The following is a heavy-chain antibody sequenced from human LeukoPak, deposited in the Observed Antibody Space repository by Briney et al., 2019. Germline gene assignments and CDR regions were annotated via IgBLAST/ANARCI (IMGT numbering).Heavy chain of an antibody. CDR2: ISYDETKK. D-gene: IGHD7-27*01. CDR1: GFTFRNYG. V-gene: IGHV3-30*18. CDR3: AKDGDGWYFDL. J-gene: IGHJ2*01. Sequence: PGGSLRLSCAASGFTFRNYGMHWVRQAPAKGLEWVAVISYDETKKYFADSVKGRFTISRDNSKNTVSLQMNSLRPEDTAVYYCAKDGDGWYFDLWGRGTPVIVSS.